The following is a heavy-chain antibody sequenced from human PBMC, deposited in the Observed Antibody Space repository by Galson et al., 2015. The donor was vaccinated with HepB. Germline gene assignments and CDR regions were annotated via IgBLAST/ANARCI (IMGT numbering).Heavy chain of an antibody. V-gene: IGHV3-7*03. CDR3: ARDADWSRAN. CDR1: GFMFSSNW. Sequence: SLRLSCAASGFMFSSNWMSWVRQTPGKGLEWVANINQDGTKKNYVASVKGRFAISRDNSKNPLFLQMNSLRAEDTAVYYCARDADWSRANWGQGTLVTVSS. J-gene: IGHJ4*02. CDR2: INQDGTKK. D-gene: IGHD3-9*01.